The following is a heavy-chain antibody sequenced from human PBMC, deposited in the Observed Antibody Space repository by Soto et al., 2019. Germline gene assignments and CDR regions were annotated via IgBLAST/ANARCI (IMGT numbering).Heavy chain of an antibody. Sequence: GESLKISCKGSGYSFTSYWIGWVRQMPGKGLEWMGIIYPGDSDTRYSPSFQGQVTISADKSISTAYLQWSSLKASDTAMYYCARHASPIVVVPAAMRNTYYYYYGMDVWGQGTTVTVSS. CDR1: GYSFTSYW. V-gene: IGHV5-51*01. D-gene: IGHD2-2*01. J-gene: IGHJ6*02. CDR2: IYPGDSDT. CDR3: ARHASPIVVVPAAMRNTYYYYYGMDV.